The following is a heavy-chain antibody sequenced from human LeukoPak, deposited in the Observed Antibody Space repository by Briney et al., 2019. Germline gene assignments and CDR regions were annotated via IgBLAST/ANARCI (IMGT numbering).Heavy chain of an antibody. D-gene: IGHD3-16*01. CDR2: IYYSGST. Sequence: PSETLSLTCTVSDYSFSSGYYWSWIRQSPGKGLEWIGSIYYSGSTYYNPSLKSRVTISVDTSKNQFSLKLSSVTAADTAVYYCARTLRGKSWFDPWGQGTLVTVSS. CDR1: DYSFSSGYY. V-gene: IGHV4-38-2*02. CDR3: ARTLRGKSWFDP. J-gene: IGHJ5*02.